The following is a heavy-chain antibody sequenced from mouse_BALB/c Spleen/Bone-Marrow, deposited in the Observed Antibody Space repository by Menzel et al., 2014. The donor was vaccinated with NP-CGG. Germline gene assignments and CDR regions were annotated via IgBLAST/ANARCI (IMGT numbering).Heavy chain of an antibody. V-gene: IGHV1-9*01. J-gene: IGHJ4*01. CDR2: ILPGSTST. CDR3: ARDGYSSLAMGY. D-gene: IGHD2-3*01. CDR1: GYTFXGYW. Sequence: QVQLQQSGAELMKPGASVKISCKTTGYTFXGYWIEWVKQRPGHGLEWIGEILPGSTSTNYNEKFKDKATFTADTSSNTAYIQLSSLTSEDSAVCYCARDGYSSLAMGYWGQGTSVTVSS.